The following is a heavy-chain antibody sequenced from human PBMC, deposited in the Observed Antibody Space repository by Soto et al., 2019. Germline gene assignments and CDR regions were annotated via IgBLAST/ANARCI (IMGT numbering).Heavy chain of an antibody. D-gene: IGHD6-19*01. CDR2: IYHSGST. V-gene: IGHV4-4*02. CDR3: ARGEEAVAGDDAFDI. J-gene: IGHJ3*02. Sequence: QVQLQESGPGLVKPSGTLSLTCAVSGGSISSSNWWSWVRQPPGKGLEWIGEIYHSGSTNYNPSLKCRVTISVEKSKNQFSLKLSSVTAADTAVYYCARGEEAVAGDDAFDIWGQGTMVTVSS. CDR1: GGSISSSNW.